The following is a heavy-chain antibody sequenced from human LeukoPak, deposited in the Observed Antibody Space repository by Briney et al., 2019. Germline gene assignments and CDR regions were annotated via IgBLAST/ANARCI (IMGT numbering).Heavy chain of an antibody. J-gene: IGHJ4*02. CDR2: ISSNGGST. CDR1: GFTFSSYA. V-gene: IGHV3-64*01. CDR3: ASGVVATGAFDY. D-gene: IGHD5-12*01. Sequence: AGGSLRLSCAASGFTFSSYAMHWVRQAPGKGLEYVSAISSNGGSTYYANSVKGRFTISRDNSKNTLYLQMGSLRAGDMAVYYCASGVVATGAFDYWGQGTLVTVSS.